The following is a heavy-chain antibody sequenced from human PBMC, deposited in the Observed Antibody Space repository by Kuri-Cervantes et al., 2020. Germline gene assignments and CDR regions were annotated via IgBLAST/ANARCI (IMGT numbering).Heavy chain of an antibody. J-gene: IGHJ4*02. D-gene: IGHD5-18*01. CDR2: INPNSGGT. CDR1: GYTFPGYY. CDR3: ARDSYSYGGDAADY. V-gene: IGHV1-2*02. Sequence: ASVTVSCKASGYTFPGYYMHWVRQAPGQGLEWMGWINPNSGGTNYAQRLPGRVTMTRDTSIRTAYMEVSRLRADDTAVYYCARDSYSYGGDAADYWGQGTLVTVSS.